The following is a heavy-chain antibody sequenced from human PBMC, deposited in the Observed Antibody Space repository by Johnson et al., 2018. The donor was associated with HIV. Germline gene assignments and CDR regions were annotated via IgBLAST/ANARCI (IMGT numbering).Heavy chain of an antibody. J-gene: IGHJ3*02. Sequence: QVQLVESGGGLVQPGGSLRLSCAASGFTFSSYGMHWVRQAPAKGLEWVAFISYDGSDKYYADSVKGRFTISRDNSKNTLYLQMNSLRAEDTALYYCARDHLSSRGAFDIWGQGTMVTVSS. CDR3: ARDHLSSRGAFDI. CDR2: ISYDGSDK. CDR1: GFTFSSYG. V-gene: IGHV3-30*03. D-gene: IGHD6-13*01.